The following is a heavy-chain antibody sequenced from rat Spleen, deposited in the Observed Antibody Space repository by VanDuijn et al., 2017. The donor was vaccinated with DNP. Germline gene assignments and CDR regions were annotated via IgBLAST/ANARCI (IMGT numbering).Heavy chain of an antibody. CDR3: TRMYTTDYWDFDY. D-gene: IGHD1-6*01. Sequence: EVQLVESGGGPVQPGRSLKLSCIASGFIFSNYWMTWIRQAPGKGLEWVASITNTGDGTYYSDSVKGRFSISRENAKSTLYLQVNSLRSEDTATYYCTRMYTTDYWDFDYWGQGVMVTVSS. CDR1: GFIFSNYW. CDR2: ITNTGDGT. J-gene: IGHJ2*01. V-gene: IGHV5-31*01.